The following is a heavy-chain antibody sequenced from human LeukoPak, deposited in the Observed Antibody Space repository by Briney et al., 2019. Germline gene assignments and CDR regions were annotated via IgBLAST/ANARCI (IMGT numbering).Heavy chain of an antibody. D-gene: IGHD1-1*01. CDR3: ARGTDYYYYYMDV. Sequence: SENLSLTCSLSGDAITSSLYYWGWIRQPPGKGLEWIGSSYYSGSTYYKSSFKSRVTISVDTSNNQFSLELRSVTAADTAVYYCARGTDYYYYYMDVWGKGTTVTISS. V-gene: IGHV4-39*07. J-gene: IGHJ6*03. CDR1: GDAITSSLYY. CDR2: SYYSGST.